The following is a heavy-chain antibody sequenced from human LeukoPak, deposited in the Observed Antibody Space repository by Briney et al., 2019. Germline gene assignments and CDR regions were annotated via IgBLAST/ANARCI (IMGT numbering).Heavy chain of an antibody. V-gene: IGHV1-2*02. J-gene: IGHJ5*02. CDR2: INPNSGGT. Sequence: GASVKVSCKASGYTFTGYYMQWVRQAPGQGLEWMGWINPNSGGTNYAQKFQGRVTMTRDTSISTAYMELSRLRSDDTAVYYCARDYYLYCTNGVCYGKNWFDPWGQGTLVTVSS. D-gene: IGHD2-8*01. CDR1: GYTFTGYY. CDR3: ARDYYLYCTNGVCYGKNWFDP.